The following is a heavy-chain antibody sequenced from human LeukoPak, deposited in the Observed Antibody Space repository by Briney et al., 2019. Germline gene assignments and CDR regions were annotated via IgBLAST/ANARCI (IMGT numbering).Heavy chain of an antibody. V-gene: IGHV4-39*02. J-gene: IGHJ4*02. D-gene: IGHD4-23*01. CDR1: GGSIRSSYYY. CDR3: ARDLLNEGNHLDY. CDR2: IYDSGST. Sequence: SETLSLTCTVSGGSIRSSYYYWGWIRQPPGKGLEWIGSIYDSGSTYYNPSLKSRVTISVDTSKNQFSLKLNSVTAADTAVYYCARDLLNEGNHLDYWGQGTLVTVSS.